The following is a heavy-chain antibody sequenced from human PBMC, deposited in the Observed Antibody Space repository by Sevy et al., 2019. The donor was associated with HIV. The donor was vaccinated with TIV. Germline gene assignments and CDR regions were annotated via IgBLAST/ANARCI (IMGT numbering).Heavy chain of an antibody. D-gene: IGHD2-15*01. CDR3: AGRYCSGGSCYQYYFDY. Sequence: SETLSLTCTVSGGSISSSSYYWGWIRQPPGKGLEWIGSIYYSGSTYYHPSLKSRVTISVDTSKNQFSLKLSSVTAADTAVYYCAGRYCSGGSCYQYYFDYWGQGTLVTVSS. J-gene: IGHJ4*02. CDR1: GGSISSSSYY. V-gene: IGHV4-39*01. CDR2: IYYSGST.